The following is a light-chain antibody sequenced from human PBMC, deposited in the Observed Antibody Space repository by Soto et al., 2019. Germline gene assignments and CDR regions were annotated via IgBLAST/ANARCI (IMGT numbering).Light chain of an antibody. J-gene: IGLJ1*01. Sequence: QPVLTQPPSVSGAPGQRVTISCTGSSSNIGAGYDVHWYQQLPGTAPKLLIYGNNNRPSGVPDRFSGSKSGTSASLAITGLQAEDEADYYCQSYASSLSLYVFGTGTKLTVL. V-gene: IGLV1-40*01. CDR1: SSNIGAGYD. CDR2: GNN. CDR3: QSYASSLSLYV.